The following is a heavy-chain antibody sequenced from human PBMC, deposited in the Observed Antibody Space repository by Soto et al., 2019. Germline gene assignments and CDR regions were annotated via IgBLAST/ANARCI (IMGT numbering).Heavy chain of an antibody. J-gene: IGHJ4*02. Sequence: QVQLQESGPGLVKPSQTLALTCTVSGDPVNRGVFYWNWIRQHAGGGLDWIGYIFYTGSTYYNPSLKNRLSISVDTSKNQLSLRLNSVSAADTAIYYCVRSYGGRGYFDFWAREPRSPSPQ. V-gene: IGHV4-31*03. CDR2: IFYTGST. CDR3: VRSYGGRGYFDF. CDR1: GDPVNRGVFY. D-gene: IGHD3-10*01.